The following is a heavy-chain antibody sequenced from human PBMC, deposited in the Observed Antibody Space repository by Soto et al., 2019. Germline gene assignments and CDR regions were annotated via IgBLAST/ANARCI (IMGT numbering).Heavy chain of an antibody. CDR3: ASVNSVTGSFDP. D-gene: IGHD5-18*01. J-gene: IGHJ5*02. CDR2: INHSGST. Sequence: QVQLQQWGAGLLKPSETLSLTCAVYGGSFRGYYWSWIRQPPGKGLEWIGEINHSGSTNYNPSLKSRVTISVDTSKNQFSLKLSSVTAADTAVYYCASVNSVTGSFDPWVQGTLVTVSS. CDR1: GGSFRGYY. V-gene: IGHV4-34*01.